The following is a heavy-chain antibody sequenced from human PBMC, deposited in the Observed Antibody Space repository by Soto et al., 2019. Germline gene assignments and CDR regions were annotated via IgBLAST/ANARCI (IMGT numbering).Heavy chain of an antibody. V-gene: IGHV3-9*01. Sequence: QLVESGGGLVQPGRSLRLSCAASGFTFDDYAMHWVRQAPGTGLEWVSGISWRGDNMAYADSVKGRFITSRDNVKKSLYLQMNILRVADRAPHHCVKVSCSSITTLGTDFDVWGQGTMVTVS. CDR3: VKVSCSSITTLGTDFDV. J-gene: IGHJ3*01. D-gene: IGHD4-4*01. CDR1: GFTFDDYA. CDR2: ISWRGDNM.